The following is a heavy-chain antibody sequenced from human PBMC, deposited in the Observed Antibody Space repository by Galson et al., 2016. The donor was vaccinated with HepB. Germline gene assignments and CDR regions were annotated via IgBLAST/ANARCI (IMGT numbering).Heavy chain of an antibody. D-gene: IGHD3-3*01. CDR2: IKGNPYGGTT. Sequence: SLRLSCASSGFKVGDYAMSWFRQTPGKGLEWVAFIKGNPYGGTTEYAASVSGRFLISRDESKNIAYLQMDSLKSADTGLYYCSRSWPNTIVGVDFGGGNSDLWGQGTLVTVSS. J-gene: IGHJ5*02. V-gene: IGHV3-49*03. CDR1: GFKVGDYA. CDR3: SRSWPNTIVGVDFGGGNSDL.